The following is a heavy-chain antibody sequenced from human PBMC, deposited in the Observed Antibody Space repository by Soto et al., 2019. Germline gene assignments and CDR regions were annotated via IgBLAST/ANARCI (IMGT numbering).Heavy chain of an antibody. Sequence: GESLKISCKGSGYSFTNYWIGWVRQMPGKGLEWMGIIYPGDSDIRYSPSFQGQVTISAEKSISTAYLQWSSLKASDTAMYYCARVGIQLGLRPWFDPWGQGTLVTVSS. CDR2: IYPGDSDI. CDR3: ARVGIQLGLRPWFDP. J-gene: IGHJ5*02. CDR1: GYSFTNYW. D-gene: IGHD5-18*01. V-gene: IGHV5-51*01.